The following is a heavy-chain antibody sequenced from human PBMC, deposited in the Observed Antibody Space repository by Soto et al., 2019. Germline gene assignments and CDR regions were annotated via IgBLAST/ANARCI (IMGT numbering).Heavy chain of an antibody. Sequence: EVQLVESGGGLVQPGGSLRLSCTASGFSFSSHSMSWVRQAPGKGLEWVATIKYDGSERYYVDSMKGRFTISRDNANNLMSLQMNSLRGDDTAVYYCARLIRDVTTYDYWGQGTLVTVSS. CDR2: IKYDGSER. D-gene: IGHD3-3*01. CDR1: GFSFSSHS. CDR3: ARLIRDVTTYDY. V-gene: IGHV3-7*01. J-gene: IGHJ4*02.